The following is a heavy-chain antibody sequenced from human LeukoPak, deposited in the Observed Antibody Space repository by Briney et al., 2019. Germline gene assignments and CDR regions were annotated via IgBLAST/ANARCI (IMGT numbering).Heavy chain of an antibody. J-gene: IGHJ1*01. Sequence: GGSLRLSCAASGFTFSTFSMTWVRQAPGKGLEWVSSISGSSSDIYYVDSVKGRFTISRDNAKNSLYLQMNSLRAEDTAVYYCARDGSAGITMVRGVNPSEYFQHWGQGTLVTVSS. CDR1: GFTFSTFS. V-gene: IGHV3-21*04. CDR3: ARDGSAGITMVRGVNPSEYFQH. CDR2: ISGSSSDI. D-gene: IGHD3-10*01.